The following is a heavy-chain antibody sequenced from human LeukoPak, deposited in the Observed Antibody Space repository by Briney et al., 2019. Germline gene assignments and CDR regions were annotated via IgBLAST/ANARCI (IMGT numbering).Heavy chain of an antibody. CDR1: GFTFTSSA. V-gene: IGHV1-58*01. D-gene: IGHD6-13*01. CDR3: AARIAAPYYFDY. J-gene: IGHJ4*02. Sequence: GTSVKVSCKASGFTFTSSAVQWVRQARGQRLEWIGWIVVGSGNTNYAQKFQERVTITRDMSTSTAYMELSSLRSEDTAVYYCAARIAAPYYFDYWGQGTLVTVSS. CDR2: IVVGSGNT.